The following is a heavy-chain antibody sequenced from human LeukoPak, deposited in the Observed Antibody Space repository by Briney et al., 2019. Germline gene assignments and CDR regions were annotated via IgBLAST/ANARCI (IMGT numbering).Heavy chain of an antibody. CDR3: ARAGVGSGYYYYFDY. Sequence: ASATVSCKASGYTFTDYYMHWVRQAPGQGPEWMGWINPRTGGTVYAQNFQGRVTMTRDTSITTAYMELSSLRSDDTAVYYCARAGVGSGYYYYFDYWGQGTLVTVSS. CDR2: INPRTGGT. CDR1: GYTFTDYY. D-gene: IGHD3-22*01. J-gene: IGHJ4*02. V-gene: IGHV1-2*02.